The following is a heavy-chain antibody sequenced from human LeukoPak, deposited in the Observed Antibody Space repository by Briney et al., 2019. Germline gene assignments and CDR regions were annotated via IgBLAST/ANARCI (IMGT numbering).Heavy chain of an antibody. CDR1: GFDFSIYS. J-gene: IGHJ5*02. CDR2: ISFSSTTT. D-gene: IGHD1-26*01. V-gene: IGHV3-48*04. CDR3: ARDHGGSDYGIGNWFDP. Sequence: GGSLRLSCAASGFDFSIYSMNWVRQAPGKGLEWVSYISFSSTTTYYADSVKGRFTISRDNAKNSLYLQMNSLRAEDTAVYYCARDHGGSDYGIGNWFDPWGQGTLVTVSS.